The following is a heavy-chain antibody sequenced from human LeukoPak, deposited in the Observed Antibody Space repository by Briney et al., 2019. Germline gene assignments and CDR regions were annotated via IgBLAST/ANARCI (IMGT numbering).Heavy chain of an antibody. D-gene: IGHD3-16*01. Sequence: GGSLRLSCAASGFTFSSYGVHWVRQAPGKGLEWVAVILYGGSNKFYADSVKGRFTISRDNSKNTLYMQMNSLRAEDTAVYYCAKDHYDYIRGTYEFDYWGQGTLVTVSS. J-gene: IGHJ4*02. CDR3: AKDHYDYIRGTYEFDY. CDR1: GFTFSSYG. CDR2: ILYGGSNK. V-gene: IGHV3-30*18.